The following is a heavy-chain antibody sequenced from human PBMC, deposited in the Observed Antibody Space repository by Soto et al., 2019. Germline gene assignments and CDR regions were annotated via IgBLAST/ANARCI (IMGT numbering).Heavy chain of an antibody. V-gene: IGHV1-69*01. D-gene: IGHD2-15*01. J-gene: IGHJ5*02. Sequence: QVQLVQSGAEVKKPGSSVKVSCKASGGTFSSYAISWVRQAPGQGLEWMGGIIPIFGTANYAQKFQGRVTITADESTSTAYMELSSLRSEDTAVYFCARDWGYCSGGSCWGWFDPWGQGTLVTVSS. CDR2: IIPIFGTA. CDR1: GGTFSSYA. CDR3: ARDWGYCSGGSCWGWFDP.